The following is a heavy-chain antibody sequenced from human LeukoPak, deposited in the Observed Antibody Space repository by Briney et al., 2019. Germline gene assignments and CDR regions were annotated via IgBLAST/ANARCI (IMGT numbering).Heavy chain of an antibody. J-gene: IGHJ4*02. CDR1: GFTFSRYW. D-gene: IGHD1-20*01. CDR2: IKEDGGEK. CDR3: ARDLTYLDY. Sequence: GGSLRLSCAASGFTFSRYWMRWVRQAPGEGLELVANIKEDGGEKYYVDSVRGRFTISRDNAKNSLYLQMNSLRAEDTAVYYCARDLTYLDYWGQGTLVTVSS. V-gene: IGHV3-7*04.